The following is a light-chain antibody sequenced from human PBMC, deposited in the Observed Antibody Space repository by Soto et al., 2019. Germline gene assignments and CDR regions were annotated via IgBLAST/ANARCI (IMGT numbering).Light chain of an antibody. CDR2: AAS. CDR3: QQSYSTPPQYT. V-gene: IGKV1-39*01. Sequence: DIQMTQSPSSLSASVGDRVTITCRASQSISSYLNWYQQKPGKAPKLLIYAASSLQSGVTSRFSGSGSGTDFTLTISSLQPEDIETYYCQQSYSTPPQYTFGQGTKLEIK. CDR1: QSISSY. J-gene: IGKJ2*01.